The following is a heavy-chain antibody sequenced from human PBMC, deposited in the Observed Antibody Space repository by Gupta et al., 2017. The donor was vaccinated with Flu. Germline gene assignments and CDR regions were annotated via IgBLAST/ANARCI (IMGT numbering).Heavy chain of an antibody. V-gene: IGHV3-11*01. J-gene: IGHJ6*02. CDR1: GLTFRDYY. CDR2: ISSGRRTI. D-gene: IGHD1-26*01. CDR3: ARDRSESFSNYGRDV. Sequence: QVQLVESGGDLVKPGGSLRLSCAASGLTFRDYYMSWIRQAPGKGLEWVSYISSGRRTINHADSVKGRFTISRDNAKNSLYLQMNRLRAEDTAVYYCARDRSESFSNYGRDVWGQGTTVTVSS.